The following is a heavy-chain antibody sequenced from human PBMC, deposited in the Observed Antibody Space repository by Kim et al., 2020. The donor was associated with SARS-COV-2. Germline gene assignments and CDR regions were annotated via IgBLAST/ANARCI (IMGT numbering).Heavy chain of an antibody. CDR3: QIAAAGINKGWFDP. V-gene: IGHV4-34*01. J-gene: IGHJ5*02. D-gene: IGHD6-13*01. Sequence: SETLSLTCAVYGGSFSGYYWSWIRQPPGKGLEWIGEINHSGSTNYNPSLKSRVTISVDTSKNQFSLKLSSVTAADTAVYYCQIAAAGINKGWFDPWGQGTLVTVSS. CDR1: GGSFSGYY. CDR2: INHSGST.